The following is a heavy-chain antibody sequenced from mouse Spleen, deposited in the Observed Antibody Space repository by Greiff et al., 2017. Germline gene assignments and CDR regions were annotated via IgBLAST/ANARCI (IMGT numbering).Heavy chain of an antibody. Sequence: VKLVESGPELVKPGASVKISCKASGYAFSSSWMNWVKQRPGKGLEWIGRIYSGDGDTNYNGKFKGKATLTADKSSSTAYMQLSSLTSEDSAVYFCARDSSGLFDYWGQGTTLTVSS. CDR3: ARDSSGLFDY. D-gene: IGHD3-2*02. CDR1: GYAFSSSW. J-gene: IGHJ2*01. V-gene: IGHV1-82*01. CDR2: IYSGDGDT.